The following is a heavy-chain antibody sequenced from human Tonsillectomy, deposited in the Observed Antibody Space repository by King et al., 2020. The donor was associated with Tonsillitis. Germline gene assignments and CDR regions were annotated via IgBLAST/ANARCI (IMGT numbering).Heavy chain of an antibody. D-gene: IGHD1-7*01. CDR3: ARESTGTTLFDY. V-gene: IGHV3-13*01. CDR2: IYTAGDT. CDR1: GFPFSNYD. J-gene: IGHJ4*02. Sequence: VQLVESGGDLVQPGGSLRLSCAASGFPFSNYDMPWVRQAAGKGLEWVSAIYTAGDTYYPGSVKGRFTISREDAKNSIYLQMNNLGAEDTAVYYCARESTGTTLFDYWGQGTLVTVSS.